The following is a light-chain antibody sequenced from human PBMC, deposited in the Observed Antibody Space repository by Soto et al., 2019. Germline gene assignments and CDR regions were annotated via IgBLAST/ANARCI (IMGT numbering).Light chain of an antibody. CDR2: KAS. V-gene: IGKV1-5*03. J-gene: IGKJ1*01. Sequence: IQLTQSPSSLSASVGDRVTITCRASQGISSWLAGYQQKPGKATNLLIHKASHLESGVPSRFSGSGSGTEFTLTSSSLQPGDFATYYCQHYNTYPWTFGQGTKVDIK. CDR1: QGISSW. CDR3: QHYNTYPWT.